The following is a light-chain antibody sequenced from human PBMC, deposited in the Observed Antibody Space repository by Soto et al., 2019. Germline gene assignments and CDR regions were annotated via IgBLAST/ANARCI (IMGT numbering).Light chain of an antibody. Sequence: QSALTQPASVSGSPGQSITISCTGSNSDIGTYNYVSRYQQHPGKAPKLVISEVSNRPSGISDRFSGSKSGNAASLTISGLQAEDEATYYCSSYTSTSTLYVFGPGTKVTVL. J-gene: IGLJ1*01. V-gene: IGLV2-14*01. CDR2: EVS. CDR1: NSDIGTYNY. CDR3: SSYTSTSTLYV.